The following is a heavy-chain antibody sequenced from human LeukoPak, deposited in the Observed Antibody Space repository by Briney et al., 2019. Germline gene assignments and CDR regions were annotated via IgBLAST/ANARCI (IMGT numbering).Heavy chain of an antibody. Sequence: ASVKVSCKASGYTFTTYYMHWVRQAPGQRLEWMGWINAGNGNTKYSQKFQGRVTITRDTSASTAYMELSSLRSEDTAVYYCARDILTGYYYFDYWGQGTLVTVSS. CDR3: ARDILTGYYYFDY. V-gene: IGHV1-3*01. J-gene: IGHJ4*02. CDR2: INAGNGNT. D-gene: IGHD3-9*01. CDR1: GYTFTTYY.